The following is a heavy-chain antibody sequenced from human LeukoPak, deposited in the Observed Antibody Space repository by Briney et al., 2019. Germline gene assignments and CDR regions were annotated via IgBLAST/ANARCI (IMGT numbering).Heavy chain of an antibody. J-gene: IGHJ3*02. D-gene: IGHD1-7*01. CDR3: AKDVFWNYSAFDI. Sequence: PGGSLRLSCAASGFTFYDYAMHWVRQAPGKGLEWGSGISWNSGSIVYADSVKGRFTISRDNAKNSLYLQMNSLRAEDTALYYCAKDVFWNYSAFDIWGQGTMVTVSS. CDR2: ISWNSGSI. CDR1: GFTFYDYA. V-gene: IGHV3-9*01.